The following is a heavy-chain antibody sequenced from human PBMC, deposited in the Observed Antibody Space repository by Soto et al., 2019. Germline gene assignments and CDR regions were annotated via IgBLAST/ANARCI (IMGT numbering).Heavy chain of an antibody. CDR2: IYSGGST. J-gene: IGHJ6*02. V-gene: IGHV3-66*01. Sequence: GVSLRLSCAVSGFSVSSEYMTWVRQAPGKGLEWVSVIYSGGSTYYADSVKGRFTISRDIPRNSLYLQMNSLRVEDTAVYYCARVKYYNSWQHYYGMDVWGQGTTVTVSS. D-gene: IGHD3-10*01. CDR3: ARVKYYNSWQHYYGMDV. CDR1: GFSVSSEY.